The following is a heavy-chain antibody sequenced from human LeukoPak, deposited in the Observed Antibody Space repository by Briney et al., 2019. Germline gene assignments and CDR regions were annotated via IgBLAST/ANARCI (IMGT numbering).Heavy chain of an antibody. CDR1: GFTVSSSY. CDR2: IYDGGNT. D-gene: IGHD3-10*01. J-gene: IGHJ4*02. V-gene: IGHV3-53*01. Sequence: GGSLRLSCAASGFTVSSSYMSWVRQAPGKGMEWVSVIYDGGNTYYADSVKGRFTISRDNSKNTVYLQMNSLRAEDTAVYYCARNLGYYASGSSFNWGQGRLVSVSS. CDR3: ARNLGYYASGSSFN.